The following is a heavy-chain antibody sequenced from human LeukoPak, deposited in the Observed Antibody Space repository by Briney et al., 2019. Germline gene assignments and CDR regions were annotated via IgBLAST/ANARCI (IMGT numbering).Heavy chain of an antibody. D-gene: IGHD3-22*01. CDR1: GQSLTGYF. CDR2: IDPNTGDT. CDR3: ARGSSGYSGIDY. Sequence: GASVKVSCKASGQSLTGYFIHWVRQAPGQGLEWVGRIDPNTGDTIYAQNFQGRVTMTRDTSISTAYMELSRLRSDDTAVYYCARGSSGYSGIDYWGQGTLVTVSS. V-gene: IGHV1-2*06. J-gene: IGHJ4*02.